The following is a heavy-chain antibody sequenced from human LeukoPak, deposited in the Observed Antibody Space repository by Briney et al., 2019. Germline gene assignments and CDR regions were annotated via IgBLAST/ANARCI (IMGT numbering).Heavy chain of an antibody. D-gene: IGHD3-9*01. CDR3: PYFDWFNEPYFDY. CDR2: INHSGST. Sequence: PSETLSLTCAVYGGSFSGYYWSWIRQPPGKGLEWIGEINHSGSTNYNPSLKSRVTISVDTSKNQFSLKLSSVTAADTAVYYCPYFDWFNEPYFDYWGQGTLVTVSS. V-gene: IGHV4-34*01. CDR1: GGSFSGYY. J-gene: IGHJ4*02.